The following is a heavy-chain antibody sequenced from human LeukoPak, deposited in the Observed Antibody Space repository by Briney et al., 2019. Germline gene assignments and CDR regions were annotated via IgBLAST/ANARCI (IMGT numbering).Heavy chain of an antibody. CDR3: ARGLVAAARLHYYYYMDV. D-gene: IGHD2-15*01. CDR2: IYTSGCN. Sequence: SETLSLTCTVSGGSISSYYWSWTRQPAGKGLEGIGRIYTSGCNNYNPSLESRVTISVGTSKDQFSLKINSVTGAATAGYYCARGLVAAARLHYYYYMDVWGKATTVSVSS. CDR1: GGSISSYY. J-gene: IGHJ6*03. V-gene: IGHV4-4*07.